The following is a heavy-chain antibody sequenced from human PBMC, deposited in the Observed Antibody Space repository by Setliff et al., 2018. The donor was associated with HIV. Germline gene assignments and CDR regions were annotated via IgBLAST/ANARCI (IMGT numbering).Heavy chain of an antibody. Sequence: PGGSLRLSCVASRFTFNDYWMSWVRQAPGKGLEWVANIDRDGSETNYVDSVKGRFTIFRDNARSSMYLQMNSLRAEDTAIYYCARDTAELLGLYYYYGMDVWGQGTTVTVSS. CDR3: ARDTAELLGLYYYYGMDV. CDR1: RFTFNDYW. V-gene: IGHV3-7*01. D-gene: IGHD1-26*01. CDR2: IDRDGSET. J-gene: IGHJ6*02.